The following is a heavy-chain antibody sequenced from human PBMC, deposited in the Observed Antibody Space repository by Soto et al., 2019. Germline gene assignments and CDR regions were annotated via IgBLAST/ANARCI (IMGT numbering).Heavy chain of an antibody. CDR1: EFTFSNYA. J-gene: IGHJ4*02. Sequence: GGSLRLSCSAFEFTFSNYAIHWVRQAPWRGLEYVSAISSHGHSTYYVDSVKGRFTISRDNSNNTLYPQMSSLTAEDTAVYYCVKGGGVLNAILDYWGQGTLVTVSS. D-gene: IGHD2-21*01. CDR2: ISSHGHST. V-gene: IGHV3-64D*06. CDR3: VKGGGVLNAILDY.